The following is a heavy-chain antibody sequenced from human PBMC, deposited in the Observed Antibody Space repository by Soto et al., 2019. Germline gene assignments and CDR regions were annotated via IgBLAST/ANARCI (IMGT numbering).Heavy chain of an antibody. V-gene: IGHV4-34*01. D-gene: IGHD2-15*01. J-gene: IGHJ4*02. CDR3: ARGHDSGGVFDY. CDR2: INHSGST. Sequence: SETLSLTCAVYGGSFSGYYGSCIRQPPGKGLEWIREINHSGSTNYNTSHKIRVTISVDTSKIQFSLKLSSVTAAYTAVYYFARGHDSGGVFDYWGQGTLVTVSS. CDR1: GGSFSGYY.